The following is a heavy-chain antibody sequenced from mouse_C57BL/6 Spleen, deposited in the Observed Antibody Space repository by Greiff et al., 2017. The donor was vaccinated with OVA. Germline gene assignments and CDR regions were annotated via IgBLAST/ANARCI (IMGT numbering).Heavy chain of an antibody. CDR1: GYTFTSYW. J-gene: IGHJ4*01. CDR2: IHPNSGST. V-gene: IGHV1-64*01. CDR3: ARSDYAMDY. Sequence: VQLQQPGAELVKPGASVKLSCKASGYTFTSYWMHWVKQRPGQGLEWIGMIHPNSGSTNYNEKFKSKVTLTVDKSSSTAYLQISSLTSEDSAVYCCARSDYAMDYWGQGTSVTVSS.